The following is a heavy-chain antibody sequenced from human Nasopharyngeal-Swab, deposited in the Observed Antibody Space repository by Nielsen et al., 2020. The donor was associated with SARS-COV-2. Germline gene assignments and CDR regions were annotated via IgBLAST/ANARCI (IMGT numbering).Heavy chain of an antibody. V-gene: IGHV5-51*01. Sequence: GESLKISCKGSGYIFTNYWTAWVRQMPGRGLEWMGIIYPGDSDIRYSPSFQGHVTISADKSINTAYLQWSSLRASDSALYYCERGPHWDLHIDSWGQGTAVTVSS. CDR1: GYIFTNYW. D-gene: IGHD1-26*01. CDR2: IYPGDSDI. CDR3: ERGPHWDLHIDS. J-gene: IGHJ4*02.